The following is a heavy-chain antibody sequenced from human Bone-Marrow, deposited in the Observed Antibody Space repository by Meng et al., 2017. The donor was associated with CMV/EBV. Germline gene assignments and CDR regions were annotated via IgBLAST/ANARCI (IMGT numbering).Heavy chain of an antibody. CDR1: GFTFDDYT. CDR3: TTDRVPFTVTTYWGYGGH. V-gene: IGHV3-43*01. CDR2: ISWDGGST. D-gene: IGHD4-17*01. Sequence: GESLKISCAASGFTFDDYTMHWVRQTPGTGLEWVCLISWDGGSTYYADSVKGRFTISRDNSKNTLYLQMNSLKTEDTAVYYCTTDRVPFTVTTYWGYGGHWGQGTLVTVSS. J-gene: IGHJ4*02.